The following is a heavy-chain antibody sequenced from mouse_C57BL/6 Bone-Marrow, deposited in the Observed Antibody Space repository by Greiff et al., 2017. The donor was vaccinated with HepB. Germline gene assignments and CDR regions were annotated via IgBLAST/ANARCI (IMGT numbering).Heavy chain of an antibody. CDR1: GYTFTSYC. J-gene: IGHJ3*01. CDR3: TISRGDAY. D-gene: IGHD6-2*01. V-gene: IGHV1-64*01. Sequence: QVQLQQPGAELVKPGASVKLSCKASGYTFTSYCMHWVKQRPGQGLEWIGMIHPNSGSTNYNENFKSKATLTVDKSTSTTYMQLSSLTYEASAVYYCTISRGDAYWGKGTLVTVSA. CDR2: IHPNSGST.